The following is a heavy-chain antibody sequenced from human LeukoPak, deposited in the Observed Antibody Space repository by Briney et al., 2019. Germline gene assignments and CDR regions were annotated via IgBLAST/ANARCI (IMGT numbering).Heavy chain of an antibody. D-gene: IGHD3-22*01. V-gene: IGHV1-3*01. Sequence: ASVKVSCTASGYTFTSYAMHWVRQAPGQRLEWMGWINAGNGNTKYSQKFQGRVTITRDTSASTAYMELSSLRSEDTAVYYCAREPIAVVTYYCYYGMDVWGQGTTVTVSS. J-gene: IGHJ6*02. CDR2: INAGNGNT. CDR3: AREPIAVVTYYCYYGMDV. CDR1: GYTFTSYA.